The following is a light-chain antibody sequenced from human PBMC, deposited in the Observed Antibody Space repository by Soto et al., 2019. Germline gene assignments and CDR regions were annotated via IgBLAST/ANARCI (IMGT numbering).Light chain of an antibody. Sequence: EIVLTQSPDTLSLSPGERATLSCRVSQSVSSSYLAWYQQKPGQAPRLLIYGASSRATGIPDRFSGSGSGTDFTLTISRLEPEDSAVYYCQQYGSSPYTCGQGTKLEIK. CDR3: QQYGSSPYT. CDR2: GAS. J-gene: IGKJ2*01. CDR1: QSVSSSY. V-gene: IGKV3-20*01.